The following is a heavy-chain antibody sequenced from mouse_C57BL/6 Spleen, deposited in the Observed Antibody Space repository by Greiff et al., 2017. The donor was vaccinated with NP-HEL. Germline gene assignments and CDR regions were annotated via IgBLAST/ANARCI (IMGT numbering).Heavy chain of an antibody. V-gene: IGHV1-66*01. Sequence: VNVVESGPELVKPGASVKISCKASGYSFTSYYIHWVKQRPGQGLEWIGWIYPGSGNTKYNEKFKGKATLTADTSSSTAYMQLSSLTSEDSAVYYCASPHYYGSSHWYFDVWGTGTTVTVSS. CDR3: ASPHYYGSSHWYFDV. CDR1: GYSFTSYY. J-gene: IGHJ1*03. CDR2: IYPGSGNT. D-gene: IGHD1-1*01.